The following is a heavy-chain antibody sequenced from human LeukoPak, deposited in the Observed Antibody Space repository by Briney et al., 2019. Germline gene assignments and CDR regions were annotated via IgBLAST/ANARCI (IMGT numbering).Heavy chain of an antibody. J-gene: IGHJ4*02. CDR2: ISYDGSSQ. CDR3: ARDSGYSSVGWYAGRY. D-gene: IGHD6-19*01. Sequence: PGGSLRLSREASGFTLTHYAMHWVRQAPGKGLEWVAVISYDGSSQHYGDSVKGRFTISKDNSKNTLFLQMNSLRPEDTAIYYCARDSGYSSVGWYAGRYWGRGTLITVSS. CDR1: GFTLTHYA. V-gene: IGHV3-30*04.